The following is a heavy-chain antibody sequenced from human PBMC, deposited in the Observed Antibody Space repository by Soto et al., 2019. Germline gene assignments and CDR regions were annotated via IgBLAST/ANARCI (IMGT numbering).Heavy chain of an antibody. CDR1: GFTFSSYG. CDR3: ARSSPSMDV. V-gene: IGHV3-33*01. J-gene: IGHJ6*02. D-gene: IGHD6-6*01. CDR2: IWYDGSNK. Sequence: GGSLRLSCAASGFTFSSYGMHWVRQAPGKGLEWVAVIWYDGSNKYYADSVKGRFAISRDNSKNTLYLQMNSLRAEDTAVYYCARSSPSMDVWGQGTTVTVSS.